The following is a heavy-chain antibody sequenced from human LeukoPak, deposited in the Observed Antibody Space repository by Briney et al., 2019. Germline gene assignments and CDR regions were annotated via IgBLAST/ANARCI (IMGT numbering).Heavy chain of an antibody. D-gene: IGHD3-9*01. V-gene: IGHV4-34*01. Sequence: PSETLSLTCAVYGGSFSGYYWGWIRQPPGKGLEWIGSIYYSGSTYYNPSLKSRVTISVDTSKNQFSLKLSSVTAADTAVYYCARGARYFDWQNWFDPWGQGTLVTVSS. J-gene: IGHJ5*02. CDR3: ARGARYFDWQNWFDP. CDR1: GGSFSGYY. CDR2: IYYSGST.